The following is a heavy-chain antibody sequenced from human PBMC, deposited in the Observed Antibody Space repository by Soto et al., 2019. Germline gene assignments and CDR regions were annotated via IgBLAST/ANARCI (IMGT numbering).Heavy chain of an antibody. Sequence: QLQLVESGGGVVQPGRSLRLSCAASGFTFSRNILHWVRQAPGKGLEWLAFISADGDTKYYADSVKGRFTISRDNSKNPLFLQMNSLRREDTSVYYCLGGIGYSYGYHAFDLWGQGTMVTVSS. CDR2: ISADGDTK. V-gene: IGHV3-30-3*01. D-gene: IGHD5-18*01. CDR1: GFTFSRNI. J-gene: IGHJ3*01. CDR3: LGGIGYSYGYHAFDL.